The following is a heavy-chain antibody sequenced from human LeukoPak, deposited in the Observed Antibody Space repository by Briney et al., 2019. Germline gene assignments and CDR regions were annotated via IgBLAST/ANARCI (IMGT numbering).Heavy chain of an antibody. Sequence: PSETLSLTCAVYGGSFSGYYWSWIRQPPGKGLEWIGEINHSGSTNYNPSLESRVTISVDTSKNQFSLKLSSVTAADTAVYYCARDHYYDSSGCYFDYWGQGTLVTVSS. V-gene: IGHV4-34*01. CDR2: INHSGST. CDR1: GGSFSGYY. J-gene: IGHJ4*02. D-gene: IGHD3-22*01. CDR3: ARDHYYDSSGCYFDY.